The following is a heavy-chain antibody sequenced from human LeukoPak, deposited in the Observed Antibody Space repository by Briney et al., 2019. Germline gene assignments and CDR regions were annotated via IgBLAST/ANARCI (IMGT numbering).Heavy chain of an antibody. V-gene: IGHV1-24*01. D-gene: IGHD3-10*01. CDR2: FDPEDGET. CDR3: ATAVLYYGSANDAFDI. J-gene: IGHJ3*02. Sequence: ASVKVSCKVSGYTLTELSMHWVRQAPGKGLEWMGGFDPEDGETIYAQKFQGRVTMTEDTSTDTAYMELSSLRSEDTAVYYCATAVLYYGSANDAFDIWGQGTMVTVSS. CDR1: GYTLTELS.